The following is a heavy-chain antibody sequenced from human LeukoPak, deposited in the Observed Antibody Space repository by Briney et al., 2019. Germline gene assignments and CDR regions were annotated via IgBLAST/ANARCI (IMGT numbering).Heavy chain of an antibody. CDR3: ATSMVRGVIVPDY. Sequence: KGSETLSLTCTVSGGSISSSSYYWGWIRQPPGKGLEWIGSIYYSGSTYYNPSLKSRVTISVDTSKNQFSLKLSSVTAADTAVYYCATSMVRGVIVPDYWGQGTLVTVSS. J-gene: IGHJ4*02. CDR1: GGSISSSSYY. V-gene: IGHV4-39*07. CDR2: IYYSGST. D-gene: IGHD3-10*01.